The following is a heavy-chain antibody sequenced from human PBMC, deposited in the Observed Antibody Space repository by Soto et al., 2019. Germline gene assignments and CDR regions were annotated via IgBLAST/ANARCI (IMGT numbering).Heavy chain of an antibody. V-gene: IGHV1-69*13. D-gene: IGHD2-15*01. CDR3: ARGNRGGIYYYYGMDV. J-gene: IGHJ6*02. Sequence: ASVRVSCKASGGTFSSYAISWVRQAPGQGLEWMGGIIPIFGTANYAQKFQGRVTITADESTSTAYMELSSLRSEDTAVYYCARGNRGGIYYYYGMDVWGQGTTVTVSS. CDR2: IIPIFGTA. CDR1: GGTFSSYA.